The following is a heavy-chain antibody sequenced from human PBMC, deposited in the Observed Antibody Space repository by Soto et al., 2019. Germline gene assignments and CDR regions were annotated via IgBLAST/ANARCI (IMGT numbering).Heavy chain of an antibody. CDR1: GGAISSGSYY. CDR2: IYYSERT. V-gene: IGHV4-31*03. D-gene: IGHD1-26*01. CDR3: ARDQAIGGSSY. J-gene: IGHJ4*02. Sequence: QVQLQESGPGLVKPSQTLSLTCTVSGGAISSGSYYLSWIRQHPGKGLEWIGYIYYSERTYYNPSIKSRVTISVDTSKNQFSLKLSSVTAADTAVYYCARDQAIGGSSYWGQGTLVNVSS.